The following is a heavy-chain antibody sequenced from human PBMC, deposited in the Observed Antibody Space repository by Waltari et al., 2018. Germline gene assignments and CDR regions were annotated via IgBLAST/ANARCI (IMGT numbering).Heavy chain of an antibody. CDR2: FDPEDGET. V-gene: IGHV1-24*01. J-gene: IGHJ4*02. CDR1: GYTLTELS. CDR3: ARVGGRYCSGGSCPGDFDY. D-gene: IGHD2-15*01. Sequence: QVQLVQSGAEVKKPGASVKVSCKVSGYTLTELSMHWVRQAPGKGLEWMGGFDPEDGETIYAQKFQGRVTMTEDTSTDTAYMELSSLRSEDTAVYYCARVGGRYCSGGSCPGDFDYWGQGTLVTVSS.